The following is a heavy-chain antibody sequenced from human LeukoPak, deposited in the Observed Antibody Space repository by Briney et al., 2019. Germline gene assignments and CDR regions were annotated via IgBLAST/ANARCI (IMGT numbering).Heavy chain of an antibody. CDR2: ISISGTTI. J-gene: IGHJ4*02. V-gene: IGHV3-48*03. CDR1: GFTLSSYE. CDR3: ARRYCSGGTCYALDY. D-gene: IGHD2-15*01. Sequence: GGSLRLSCAASGFTLSSYEMNWVRQAPGKGLEWVSYISISGTTIYYADSVKGRFTISRDNAKNSLYLQMNSLRAEDTAVYYCARRYCSGGTCYALDYWGQGTLVTVSS.